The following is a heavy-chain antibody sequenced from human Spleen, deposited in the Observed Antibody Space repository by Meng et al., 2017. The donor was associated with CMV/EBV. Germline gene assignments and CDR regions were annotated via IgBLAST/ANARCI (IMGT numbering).Heavy chain of an antibody. J-gene: IGHJ5*02. Sequence: SLACPVSGASIFSISSYWGWIRQPPGKGLEWIGSIYYSGSTYYNPSLKRRVTISVDTSKNQFSLKLSSVTAADTAVYYCAREEDNWFDPWGQGTLVTVSS. CDR2: IYYSGST. CDR1: GASIFSISSY. V-gene: IGHV4-39*07. CDR3: AREEDNWFDP.